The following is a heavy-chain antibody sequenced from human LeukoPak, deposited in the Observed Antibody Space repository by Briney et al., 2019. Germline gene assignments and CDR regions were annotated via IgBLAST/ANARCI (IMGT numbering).Heavy chain of an antibody. V-gene: IGHV4-30-4*01. CDR1: GGSISSGDYY. D-gene: IGHD2/OR15-2a*01. CDR3: ARGSMLAFDY. J-gene: IGHJ4*02. Sequence: SETLSLTCTVSGGSISSGDYYWSWIRQPPGKGLEWIGYIYYSGSTYYNPSLRSRVTISVDTSKNQFSLQLNSVTPDDTAVYYCARGSMLAFDYWGQGTLVTVSS. CDR2: IYYSGST.